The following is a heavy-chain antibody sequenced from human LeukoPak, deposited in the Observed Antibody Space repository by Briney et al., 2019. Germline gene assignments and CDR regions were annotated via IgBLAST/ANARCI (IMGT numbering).Heavy chain of an antibody. V-gene: IGHV4-30-2*01. CDR2: IYHSGST. D-gene: IGHD3-10*01. CDR1: GGSISSGGYS. CDR3: ARGGIYYGSGSLPPNWYFDL. J-gene: IGHJ2*01. Sequence: SETLSLTCAVSGGSISSGGYSWSWIRQPPGKGLEWIGYIYHSGSTYYNPSLKSRVTIPVDRSKNQFSLKLSSVTAADTAVYYCARGGIYYGSGSLPPNWYFDLWGRGTLVTVSS.